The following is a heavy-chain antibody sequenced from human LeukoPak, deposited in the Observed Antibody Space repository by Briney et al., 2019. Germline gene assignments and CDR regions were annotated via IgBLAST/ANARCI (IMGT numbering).Heavy chain of an antibody. V-gene: IGHV4-39*07. CDR1: GGSISGSSSY. Sequence: SETLSLTCTVSGGSISGSSSYWGWIRQPPGEGLEWIGNIYYRGTTYYSPSLKSRVTISVDTSMNLFSMKLSSVTAADTAVYYCARGQEYRYDFGYWGQGTLVTVSS. CDR2: IYYRGTT. J-gene: IGHJ4*02. CDR3: ARGQEYRYDFGY. D-gene: IGHD3-3*01.